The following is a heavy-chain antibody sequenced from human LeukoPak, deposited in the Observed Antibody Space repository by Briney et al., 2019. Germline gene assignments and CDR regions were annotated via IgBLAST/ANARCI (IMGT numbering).Heavy chain of an antibody. V-gene: IGHV4-59*01. CDR1: GGSISSYY. D-gene: IGHD5-18*01. CDR2: IYYSGSI. Sequence: PSETLSLTCTVSGGSISSYYWSWIRQPPGKGLEWIGYIYYSGSINYNPSLKSRVTISVDTSKNQFSLKLSSVTAADTAVYYCARELGGYSYGEFDYWGQGTLVTVSS. J-gene: IGHJ4*02. CDR3: ARELGGYSYGEFDY.